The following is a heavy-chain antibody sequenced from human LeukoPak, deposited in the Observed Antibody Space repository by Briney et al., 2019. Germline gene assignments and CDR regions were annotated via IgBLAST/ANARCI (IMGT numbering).Heavy chain of an antibody. CDR2: INSDGSST. D-gene: IGHD5-24*01. CDR1: GFTFSNYW. Sequence: GGSLRLSCAASGFTFSNYWMHWVRQAPGKGLVWVSRINSDGSSTSYADSVKGRFTISRDNAKNTLYLQMNSLKAEDTAVYYCARDPRDGYGHVDYWGQGTLVTVSS. CDR3: ARDPRDGYGHVDY. J-gene: IGHJ4*02. V-gene: IGHV3-74*01.